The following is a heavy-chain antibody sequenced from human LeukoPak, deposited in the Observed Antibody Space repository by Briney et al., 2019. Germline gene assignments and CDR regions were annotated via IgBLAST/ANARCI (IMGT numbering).Heavy chain of an antibody. CDR1: GFTLGIFW. J-gene: IGHJ4*02. CDR2: IKEDGSEK. D-gene: IGHD3-10*01. V-gene: IGHV3-7*01. CDR3: AKDPGYYGSGTYPTLFDY. Sequence: GGSLRLSCAASGFTLGIFWMSWVRQAPGKGLEWVANIKEDGSEKYYVDSVKGRFTISRDNAKNLLYLQMNSLRAEDTAMYYCAKDPGYYGSGTYPTLFDYWGQGTLVTVSS.